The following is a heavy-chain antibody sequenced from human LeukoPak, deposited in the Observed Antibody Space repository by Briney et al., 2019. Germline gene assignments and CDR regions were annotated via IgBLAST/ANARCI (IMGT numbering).Heavy chain of an antibody. CDR3: ARPHRPRDGLTDY. D-gene: IGHD5-24*01. CDR1: GGSISSSSYY. CDR2: IYYSGST. J-gene: IGHJ4*02. V-gene: IGHV4-39*01. Sequence: KPSENLSLTCTVSGGSISSSSYYWGWIRQPPGKGLEWIGSIYYSGSTYYNPSLKSRVTISVDTSKNQFSLKLSSVTAADTAVYYCARPHRPRDGLTDYWGQGTLVTVSS.